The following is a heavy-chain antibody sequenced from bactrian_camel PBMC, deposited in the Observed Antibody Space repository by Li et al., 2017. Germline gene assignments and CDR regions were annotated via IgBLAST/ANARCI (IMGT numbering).Heavy chain of an antibody. CDR1: GYIANSYC. J-gene: IGHJ4*01. D-gene: IGHD3*01. CDR2: IWTTDGRT. Sequence: VQLVESGGGSVQAGGSLKLSCKVSGYIANSYCMAWFRQPPGKGREGVASIWTTDGRTNYVPSVKDRFTISQDNAKNMVYLQMNSLKPEDTGTYYCAASGCYGLRPLYRYWGQGTQVTVS. V-gene: IGHV3S63*01. CDR3: AASGCYGLRPLYRY.